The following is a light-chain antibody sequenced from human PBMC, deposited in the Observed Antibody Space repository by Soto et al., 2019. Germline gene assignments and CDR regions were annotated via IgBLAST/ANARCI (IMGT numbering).Light chain of an antibody. CDR3: QQYGSSPFP. J-gene: IGKJ3*01. Sequence: EIVLTQSPGTLSLSPGERATLSCRASQSVSSNYLTWYQQKPGQAPRLLIYGASSRATGIPDRFSGSGSGTDFTLTISSLEPADFAVYYCQQYGSSPFPFGPGTKVDIK. CDR2: GAS. CDR1: QSVSSNY. V-gene: IGKV3-20*01.